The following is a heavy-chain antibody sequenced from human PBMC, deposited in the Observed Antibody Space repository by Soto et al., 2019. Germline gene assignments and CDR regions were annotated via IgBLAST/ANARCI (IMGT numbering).Heavy chain of an antibody. CDR3: AREGYYDSSGSRYWYFDL. CDR1: GGTFSTYA. D-gene: IGHD3-22*01. V-gene: IGHV1-69*01. J-gene: IGHJ2*01. CDR2: IIPIFDTA. Sequence: QVQLVQSGAEVKKPGSSVKVSCTASGGTFSTYAISWVRQASGQGLEWMGGIIPIFDTANYAQKFQGGVTITADESTSTAYMELSSLRSEDTAVYYCAREGYYDSSGSRYWYFDLWGRGTLVTVSS.